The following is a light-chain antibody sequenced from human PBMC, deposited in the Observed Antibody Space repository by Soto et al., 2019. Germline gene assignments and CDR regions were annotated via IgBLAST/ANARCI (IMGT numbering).Light chain of an antibody. J-gene: IGLJ3*02. CDR1: SGHNNYI. CDR3: ETWDTNTRV. Sequence: QPVLTQSSSASADLGSSVKLTCTLSSGHNNYIIAWYQQQPGKAPRYLMKLESSGAYNKGSGVPDRFSGSDSGADRYLTISNLQFDDEADYYCETWDTNTRVFGGGTKLTVL. CDR2: LESSGAY. V-gene: IGLV4-60*02.